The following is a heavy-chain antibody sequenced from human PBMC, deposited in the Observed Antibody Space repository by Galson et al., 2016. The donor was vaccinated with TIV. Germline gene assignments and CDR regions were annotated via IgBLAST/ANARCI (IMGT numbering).Heavy chain of an antibody. D-gene: IGHD2-2*02. V-gene: IGHV4-34*01. CDR3: ARDKYCSSTTCSTHYCGGGSCSGWFDP. Sequence: SETLSLTCAVYGGSVSGYYWRWIRQSPGKGLEWIGEINHSGSTNYNPSLKSRVPISGETSKNHFSLKLSSVTAADTAVYYCARDKYCSSTTCSTHYCGGGSCSGWFDPWGQGTLVTVSS. CDR2: INHSGST. CDR1: GGSVSGYY. J-gene: IGHJ5*02.